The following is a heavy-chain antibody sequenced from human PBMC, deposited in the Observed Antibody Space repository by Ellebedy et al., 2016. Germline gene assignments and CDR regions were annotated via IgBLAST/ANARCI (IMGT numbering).Heavy chain of an antibody. V-gene: IGHV1-18*04. CDR1: GYTFTSYY. J-gene: IGHJ4*02. D-gene: IGHD6-19*01. CDR2: ISAYNGNT. Sequence: ASVKVSCKASGYTFTSYYMHWVRQAPGQGLEWMGWISAYNGNTNYAQKLQGRVTMTTDTSTSTAYMELRSLRSDDTAVYYCARDLGGWYRRLLGYWGQGTLVTVSS. CDR3: ARDLGGWYRRLLGY.